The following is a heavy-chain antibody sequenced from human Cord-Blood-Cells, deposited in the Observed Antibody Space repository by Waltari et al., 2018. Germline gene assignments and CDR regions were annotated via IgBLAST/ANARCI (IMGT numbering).Heavy chain of an antibody. CDR1: GYTFTGYY. CDR2: INPNSGGT. V-gene: IGHV1-2*02. Sequence: QVQLVQSGAEVKKPGASVKVSCKASGYTFTGYYMHWVRQAPGQGLEWMGWINPNSGGTNNAQKFQGRVTMTRDTSISPAYMELSRLRSDDTAVDYCARGPLIRFLEWLLYYFDYWAREPWSPSPQ. D-gene: IGHD3-3*01. J-gene: IGHJ4*02. CDR3: ARGPLIRFLEWLLYYFDY.